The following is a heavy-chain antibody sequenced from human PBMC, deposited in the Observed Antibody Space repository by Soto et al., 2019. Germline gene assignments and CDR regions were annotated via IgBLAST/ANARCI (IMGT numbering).Heavy chain of an antibody. V-gene: IGHV4-59*08. J-gene: IGHJ4*02. Sequence: QVQLQESGPGLVKPSETLSLTCTVSGDSISNYYWTWIRQPPGKGLEWIGYIYYSGTTNYNPSLPSPXTISVDTSKNQFSLKLSSVTAADTAVYYCARQLITWGQGTLVTVSS. CDR3: ARQLIT. CDR1: GDSISNYY. CDR2: IYYSGTT.